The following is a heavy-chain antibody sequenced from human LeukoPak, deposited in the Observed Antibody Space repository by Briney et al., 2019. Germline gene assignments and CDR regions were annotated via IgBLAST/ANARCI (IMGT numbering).Heavy chain of an antibody. CDR1: TYSISSGYY. V-gene: IGHV4-38-2*02. Sequence: SETLSLTCTVSTYSISSGYYWGWIRQPPGKGLEWIGSIYYSGSTYYNPSLKSRVTISVDTSKNQFSLKLSSVTAADTAVYYCARSEGVLAAAPPYYFDYWGQGTLVTVSS. CDR2: IYYSGST. CDR3: ARSEGVLAAAPPYYFDY. D-gene: IGHD6-13*01. J-gene: IGHJ4*02.